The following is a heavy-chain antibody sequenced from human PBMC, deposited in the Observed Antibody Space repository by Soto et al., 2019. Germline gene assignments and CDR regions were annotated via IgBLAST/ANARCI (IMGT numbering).Heavy chain of an antibody. CDR1: DDSFRCAEYY. J-gene: IGHJ4*02. D-gene: IGHD6-19*01. V-gene: IGHV4-61*08. Sequence: SETLSLTCTVSDDSFRCAEYYWSWIRQPLGKGPEWIGYTYYNGDTKYNPALRSRVTMSEDTSKNQFSLRLSSVTAADTAVYFCARGPAYIDGWRTFDLWGRGILVTVSS. CDR3: ARGPAYIDGWRTFDL. CDR2: TYYNGDT.